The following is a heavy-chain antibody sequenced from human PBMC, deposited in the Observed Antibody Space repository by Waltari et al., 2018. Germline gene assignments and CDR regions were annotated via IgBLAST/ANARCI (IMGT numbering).Heavy chain of an antibody. D-gene: IGHD3-3*01. CDR2: IYNSGTH. CDR1: GDSIMKNNYH. V-gene: IGHV4-39*07. J-gene: IGHJ3*01. Sequence: QLQESGPGLVKPSETVSLTCSVSGDSIMKNNYHWGWIRQPPGKGLEWIGSIYNSGTHYYNPSLKSRVTISLDASRNQFSLRLSSVTAADTAVYYCARASTAIFGVVITGYNIWGQGTVVTVSS. CDR3: ARASTAIFGVVITGYNI.